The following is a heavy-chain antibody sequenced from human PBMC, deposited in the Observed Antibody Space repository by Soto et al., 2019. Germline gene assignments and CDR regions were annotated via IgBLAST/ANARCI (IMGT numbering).Heavy chain of an antibody. V-gene: IGHV3-21*01. D-gene: IGHD3-10*01. CDR1: GFIFSEYT. Sequence: PGESLKISCAGSGFIFSEYTMNWVRQAPGKGLEWVSSITSRSTYMYYADSVKGRFTISRDNAKNSLSLQMNSLRAEDTAVYYCAREHISTPRGVTNWFDPWGQGTLVTVSS. CDR2: ITSRSTYM. CDR3: AREHISTPRGVTNWFDP. J-gene: IGHJ5*02.